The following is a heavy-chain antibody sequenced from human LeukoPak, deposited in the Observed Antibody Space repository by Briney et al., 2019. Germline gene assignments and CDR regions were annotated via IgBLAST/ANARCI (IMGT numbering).Heavy chain of an antibody. J-gene: IGHJ5*02. CDR1: VDSVSSNIAA. Sequence: QTLSLTCAISVDSVSSNIAAGNWIRHSPSRGIEWLGRTYYRSKWYNDYAVTVKSRTTINPDTSKNQYSLQLNSVTPEGTAVYYCARGGIAVAGNNWFDPWSQGTLVTVSS. V-gene: IGHV6-1*01. CDR3: ARGGIAVAGNNWFDP. D-gene: IGHD6-19*01. CDR2: TYYRSKWYN.